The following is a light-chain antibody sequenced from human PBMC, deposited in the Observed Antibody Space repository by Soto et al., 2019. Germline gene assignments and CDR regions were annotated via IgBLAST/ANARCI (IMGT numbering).Light chain of an antibody. CDR1: QSISSY. CDR3: QQSYSTLET. V-gene: IGKV1-39*01. J-gene: IGKJ1*01. CDR2: AAS. Sequence: DIQMTQSPSSLSASVGDRVTITCRASQSISSYLNWYQQKPGKAPKLLIYAASSLQSGVPSRFSGSGSGTDFTLTISSMQPGDFATYYCQQSYSTLETFGQGTKGDIK.